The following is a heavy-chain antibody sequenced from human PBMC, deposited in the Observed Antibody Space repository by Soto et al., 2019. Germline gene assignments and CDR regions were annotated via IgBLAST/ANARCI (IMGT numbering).Heavy chain of an antibody. Sequence: GGSLRLSCAASGFTFHSFTMHWVRQSPGKGLEWVALISYDGTNEYYADSVKGRFTISRDNSRSTLYLQMNSLRTDDTALYYCARDPRETTYYLDYWGQGTLVTVSS. CDR1: GFTFHSFT. D-gene: IGHD1-1*01. CDR2: ISYDGTNE. CDR3: ARDPRETTYYLDY. V-gene: IGHV3-30-3*01. J-gene: IGHJ4*02.